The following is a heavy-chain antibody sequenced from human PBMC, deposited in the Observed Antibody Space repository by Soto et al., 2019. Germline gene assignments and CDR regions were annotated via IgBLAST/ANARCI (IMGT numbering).Heavy chain of an antibody. V-gene: IGHV3-66*01. CDR1: GFTVSSNY. J-gene: IGHJ3*02. CDR3: ARDGLHPIVGAYDAFDI. CDR2: IYSGGST. Sequence: PGGSLRLSCAASGFTVSSNYMSWVRQAPGNGLEWVSVIYSGGSTYYADSVKGRFTISRDNSKNTLYLQMNSLRAEDTAVYYCARDGLHPIVGAYDAFDIWGQGTMVTVSS. D-gene: IGHD3-16*01.